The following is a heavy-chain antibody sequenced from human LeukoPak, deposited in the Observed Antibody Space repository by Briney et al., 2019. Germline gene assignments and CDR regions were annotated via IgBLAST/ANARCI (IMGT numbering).Heavy chain of an antibody. J-gene: IGHJ4*02. Sequence: GGSLRLSSAASGLHFSSYGMQWVRQAPGKGLEWVAVIWNDGTKKYYEDSVKGRFTISRDDSKNMLHLQMNSLRAEDTAVYYCVRDNYNGYPVYWGQGTRVTVSS. CDR2: IWNDGTKK. CDR1: GLHFSSYG. D-gene: IGHD5-18*01. V-gene: IGHV3-33*01. CDR3: VRDNYNGYPVY.